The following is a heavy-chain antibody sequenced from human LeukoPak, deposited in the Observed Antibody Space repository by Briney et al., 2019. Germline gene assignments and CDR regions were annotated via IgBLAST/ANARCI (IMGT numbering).Heavy chain of an antibody. D-gene: IGHD2-2*02. CDR2: VNHSGST. J-gene: IGHJ6*02. V-gene: IGHV4-34*01. Sequence: SETLSLTCAVYGGSFSGYYWSWIRQPPGKGLEWIGEVNHSGSTNYNPSLKSRVTISVDTSKNQFSLKLSSVTAADTAVYYCARDCSSTSCYMGYYYYGMDVWGQGTTVTVSS. CDR3: ARDCSSTSCYMGYYYYGMDV. CDR1: GGSFSGYY.